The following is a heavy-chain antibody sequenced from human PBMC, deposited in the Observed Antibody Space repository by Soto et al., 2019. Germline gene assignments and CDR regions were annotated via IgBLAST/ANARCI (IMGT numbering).Heavy chain of an antibody. CDR1: GGTFSSYA. CDR2: IIPIFGTA. D-gene: IGHD3-22*01. CDR3: ATGLHTYYYDSSGYYPFDY. J-gene: IGHJ4*02. V-gene: IGHV1-69*06. Sequence: SVKVSCKASGGTFSSYAISWVRQAPGQGLEWMGGIIPIFGTANYAQKFQGRVTITADKSTSTACMELSSLRSEDTAVYYCATGLHTYYYDSSGYYPFDYWGQGTLVTVSS.